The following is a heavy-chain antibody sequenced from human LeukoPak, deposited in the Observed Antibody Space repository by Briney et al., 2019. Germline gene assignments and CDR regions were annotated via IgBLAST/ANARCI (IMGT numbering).Heavy chain of an antibody. J-gene: IGHJ4*02. CDR1: GFTFSSYS. CDR3: ARSMVTIPIPGGY. D-gene: IGHD5-24*01. CDR2: ISSSSDYI. Sequence: GGSLRLSCAASGFTFSSYSMNWVRQAPGKGLEWVSSISSSSDYIYYADSVKGRITISRDNAKNSLYLQMNSLRAEDTAVYYCARSMVTIPIPGGYWGQGTLVTVSS. V-gene: IGHV3-21*01.